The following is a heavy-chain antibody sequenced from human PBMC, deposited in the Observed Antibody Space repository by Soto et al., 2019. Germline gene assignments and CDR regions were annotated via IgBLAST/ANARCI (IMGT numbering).Heavy chain of an antibody. V-gene: IGHV3-30-3*01. CDR1: GFTFSSYA. Sequence: PGGSLRLSCAASGFTFSSYAMHWFRKAPGKGLEWVAVISYDGSNKYYADSVKGRFTISRDNSKNTLYLQMNSLRAEDTAVYYCARDRYYYDSSGYPDYWGQGTLVTVSS. D-gene: IGHD3-22*01. J-gene: IGHJ4*02. CDR3: ARDRYYYDSSGYPDY. CDR2: ISYDGSNK.